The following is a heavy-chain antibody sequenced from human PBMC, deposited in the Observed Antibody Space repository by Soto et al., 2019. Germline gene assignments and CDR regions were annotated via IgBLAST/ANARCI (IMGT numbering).Heavy chain of an antibody. CDR1: GYLINSGYS. CDR3: ARDLSSGYQTFYFDY. CDR2: TSYDGKS. D-gene: IGHD3-22*01. J-gene: IGHJ4*01. Sequence: SETLSLTCKVSGYLINSGYSWGWIRQSPGKGLEWIGSTSYDGKSYYKPSLKSGVVMSVDLANNQFSLRLRSVTAADTAVYYCARDLSSGYQTFYFDYWGQGTPVTVSS. V-gene: IGHV4-38-2*02.